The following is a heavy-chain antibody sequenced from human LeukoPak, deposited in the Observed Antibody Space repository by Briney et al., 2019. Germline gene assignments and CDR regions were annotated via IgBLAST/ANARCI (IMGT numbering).Heavy chain of an antibody. J-gene: IGHJ4*02. CDR1: GGSISGYY. V-gene: IGHV4-59*08. D-gene: IGHD3/OR15-3a*01. CDR3: ARASPDFSFDY. CDR2: IYYIGTT. Sequence: PSETLSLTCTVSGGSISGYYWSWFRQPPGKALEWIGYIYYIGTTKYNPSLRSRVTISVDTSKNQFSLKLSSVTAADTAVYYCARASPDFSFDYWGQGTQVTVSS.